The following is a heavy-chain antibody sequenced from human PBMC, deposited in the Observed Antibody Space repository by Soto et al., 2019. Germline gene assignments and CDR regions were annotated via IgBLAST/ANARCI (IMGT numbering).Heavy chain of an antibody. CDR1: GFTFSNYA. CDR3: ATAGAVADSLDH. Sequence: QVQLVESGGGVVQPGRSLRLSCVGSGFTFSNYAMHWVRQAPGQGLEWVAMVSQDGRNTYHEDSVKGRFTISRDNSKNTVYVEINTLRTEDTAVYYCATAGAVADSLDHWGQGTLVTVSS. D-gene: IGHD6-19*01. V-gene: IGHV3-30*03. J-gene: IGHJ4*02. CDR2: VSQDGRNT.